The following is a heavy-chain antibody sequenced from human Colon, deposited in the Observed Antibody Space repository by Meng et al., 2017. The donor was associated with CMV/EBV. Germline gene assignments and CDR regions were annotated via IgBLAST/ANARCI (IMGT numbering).Heavy chain of an antibody. CDR2: IYSGGSNT. V-gene: IGHV3-23*03. CDR1: GFTFINYA. J-gene: IGHJ4*02. Sequence: CAASGFTFINYARSWVRQAPGKGLEWVSLIYSGGSNTYYADSVKGRFTISRDNSKNTLYLQMNSLRAEDTAVYYCAKEGLAARPFDYWGQGTLVTVSS. CDR3: AKEGLAARPFDY. D-gene: IGHD6-6*01.